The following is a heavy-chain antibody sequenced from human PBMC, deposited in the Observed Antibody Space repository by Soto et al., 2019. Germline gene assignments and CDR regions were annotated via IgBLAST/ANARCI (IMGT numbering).Heavy chain of an antibody. CDR2: ISGSGGST. CDR3: AKGPRITMIVVVMYYFDY. V-gene: IGHV3-23*01. CDR1: GFTFSSYA. Sequence: RLSCAASGFTFSSYAMSWVRQAPGKGLEWVSAISGSGGSTYYADSVKGRFTISRDNSKNTLYLQMNSLRAEDTAVYYCAKGPRITMIVVVMYYFDYWGQGTLVTVSS. D-gene: IGHD3-22*01. J-gene: IGHJ4*02.